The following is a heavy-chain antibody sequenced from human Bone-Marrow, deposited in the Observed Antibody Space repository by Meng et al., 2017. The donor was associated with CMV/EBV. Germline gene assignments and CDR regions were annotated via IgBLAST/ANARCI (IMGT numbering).Heavy chain of an antibody. D-gene: IGHD5-24*01. J-gene: IGHJ4*02. Sequence: GESLKISCKASGYSFASHWIGWVRQMPGKGLEWMGIIHPGDSDTRYRPPFQGQVTISADKSITTAYLQWSSLKASDTAMYYCARTTDGYNFLDYFDYWGQGTLVTVPS. CDR3: ARTTDGYNFLDYFDY. CDR2: IHPGDSDT. CDR1: GYSFASHW. V-gene: IGHV5-51*01.